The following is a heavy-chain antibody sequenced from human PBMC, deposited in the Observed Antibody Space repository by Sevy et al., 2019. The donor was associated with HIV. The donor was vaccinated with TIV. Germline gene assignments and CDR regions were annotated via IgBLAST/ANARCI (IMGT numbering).Heavy chain of an antibody. J-gene: IGHJ6*02. V-gene: IGHV3-21*01. Sequence: GGSLRLSCAASGFTFSSYSMNWVCQAPGKGLEWVSSISSSSSYIYYADSVKGRFTISRDNAKNSLYLQMNSLRAEDTAVYYCARDPTKGYSYGYYYYYGMDVWGQGTTVTVSS. CDR2: ISSSSSYI. CDR1: GFTFSSYS. D-gene: IGHD5-18*01. CDR3: ARDPTKGYSYGYYYYYGMDV.